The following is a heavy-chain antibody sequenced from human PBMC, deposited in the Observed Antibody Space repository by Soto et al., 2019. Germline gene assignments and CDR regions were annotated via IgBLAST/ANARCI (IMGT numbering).Heavy chain of an antibody. CDR3: TTISTYYYDSSGYWVAFDI. J-gene: IGHJ3*02. CDR1: GFTFSNAW. V-gene: IGHV3-15*07. D-gene: IGHD3-22*01. CDR2: IKSKTDGGTT. Sequence: GGSLRLSCAASGFTFSNAWMNWVRQAPGKGLEWVGRIKSKTDGGTTDYAAPVKGRFTISRDDSKNTLYLQMNSLKTEDTAVYYCTTISTYYYDSSGYWVAFDIWGQGTMVTVSS.